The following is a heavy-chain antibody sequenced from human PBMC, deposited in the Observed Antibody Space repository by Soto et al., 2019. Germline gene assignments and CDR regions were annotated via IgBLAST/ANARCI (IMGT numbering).Heavy chain of an antibody. V-gene: IGHV1-3*01. CDR1: GYTFTSYA. D-gene: IGHD2-8*01. J-gene: IGHJ6*02. Sequence: QVQLVQSGAEVKKPGASVKVSCKASGYTFTSYAMHWVRQAPGQRLERMGWINAGHGNTKYSQKFQSRVTITRATSESTAYMELSSLRSEDTAVFYCARDIVLMVCAIPFYYYYGMDVWGQGTTVTVSS. CDR2: INAGHGNT. CDR3: ARDIVLMVCAIPFYYYYGMDV.